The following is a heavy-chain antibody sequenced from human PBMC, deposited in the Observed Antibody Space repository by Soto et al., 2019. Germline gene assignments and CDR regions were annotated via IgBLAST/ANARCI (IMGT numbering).Heavy chain of an antibody. D-gene: IGHD3-10*01. Sequence: ASVKVSCKASGYTFTSYGISWVRQAPGQGLEWMGWINAYNGNTNYAQKFQGRVTITADKSTNTAYMQLSSLRSEDTAIYYCAASYGSGYRAFDYWGQGALVTVSS. CDR3: AASYGSGYRAFDY. CDR2: INAYNGNT. CDR1: GYTFTSYG. V-gene: IGHV1-18*01. J-gene: IGHJ4*02.